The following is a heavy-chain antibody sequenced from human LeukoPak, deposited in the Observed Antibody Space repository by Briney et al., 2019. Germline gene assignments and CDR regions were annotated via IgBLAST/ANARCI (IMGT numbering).Heavy chain of an antibody. CDR1: GFTFTNAW. D-gene: IGHD3-10*01. CDR2: IKSKTDGETT. CDR3: TTDLGTYYHGSQRLIPIDY. Sequence: GGSLRLSCVDSGFTFTNAWMSWVRQAPGKGLEWIGRIKSKTDGETTNYAEPVRGRFTISRDNSKSAVYLQMNSLKIEDTAVYYCTTDLGTYYHGSQRLIPIDYWGQGTLVTVSS. V-gene: IGHV3-15*01. J-gene: IGHJ4*02.